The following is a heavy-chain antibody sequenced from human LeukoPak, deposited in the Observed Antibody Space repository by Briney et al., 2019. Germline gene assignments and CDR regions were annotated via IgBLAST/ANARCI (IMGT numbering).Heavy chain of an antibody. V-gene: IGHV5-51*01. D-gene: IGHD3-10*01. CDR3: ARHLLWFGEYSPRPFDY. Sequence: PGESLKISCKGSGYSFTSYWIGWVRQMPGKGLEWMGIIYPGDSDTRYSPSFQGQVTISADKSISTAYLQWSSLKASDTAMYYCARHLLWFGEYSPRPFDYWGQGTLVTVSS. J-gene: IGHJ4*02. CDR2: IYPGDSDT. CDR1: GYSFTSYW.